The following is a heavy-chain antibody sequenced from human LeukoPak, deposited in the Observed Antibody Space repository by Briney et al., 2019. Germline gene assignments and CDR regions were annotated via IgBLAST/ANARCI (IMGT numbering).Heavy chain of an antibody. CDR3: ARDMYYYDSSTARVWYFDL. V-gene: IGHV4-38-2*02. J-gene: IGHJ2*01. D-gene: IGHD3-22*01. CDR1: GYSISSGYY. CDR2: IYHSGST. Sequence: SETLSLTCTVSGYSISSGYYWGWIRQPPGKGLEWIGSIYHSGSTYYNPSLKSRVTISVDTSKNQFSLKLSSVTAADTAVYYCARDMYYYDSSTARVWYFDLWGRGTLVTVSS.